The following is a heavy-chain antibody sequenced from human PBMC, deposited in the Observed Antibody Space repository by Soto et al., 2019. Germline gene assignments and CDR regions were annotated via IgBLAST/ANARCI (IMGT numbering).Heavy chain of an antibody. Sequence: EVQLVESGGGLVQPGGSLRLSRAASGFTFSSYWMRWVRQAPVKGLEWVANIKQAGSENYYVDSVKGRFTISRDNAKNALYLQMNSRRAEATAVYYCARQQLDQAFDYWGQGTLVTVSS. V-gene: IGHV3-7*01. CDR2: IKQAGSEN. CDR1: GFTFSSYW. J-gene: IGHJ4*02. D-gene: IGHD6-13*01. CDR3: ARQQLDQAFDY.